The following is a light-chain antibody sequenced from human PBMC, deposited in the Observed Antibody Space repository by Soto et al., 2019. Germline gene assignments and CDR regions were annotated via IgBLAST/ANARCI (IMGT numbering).Light chain of an antibody. CDR1: NSDIGAYDY. J-gene: IGLJ2*01. Sequence: QSALTQPASVSGSPGQSITISCTGTNSDIGAYDYVSWYQQHPGKAPKLMIWDVNNRPSGVSSRFSGSKSGNTASLTISCLQAEDEADYYCSSYTTTFTLVFGGGTKLTVL. CDR2: DVN. CDR3: SSYTTTFTLV. V-gene: IGLV2-14*01.